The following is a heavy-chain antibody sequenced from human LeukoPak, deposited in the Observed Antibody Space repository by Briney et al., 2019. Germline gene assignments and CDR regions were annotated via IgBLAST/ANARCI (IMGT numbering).Heavy chain of an antibody. J-gene: IGHJ4*02. CDR3: ATENNYIWGSFED. V-gene: IGHV3-21*01. Sequence: GGSLRLSCVAPGFTFSDYGMKWVRQAPGRGLEWVASISSSLNYIYYADSVKGRFTISRDNAKHSLYLQMNSLRAEDTAVYYCATENNYIWGSFEDWGQGTLVIVSS. CDR2: ISSSLNYI. CDR1: GFTFSDYG. D-gene: IGHD3-16*01.